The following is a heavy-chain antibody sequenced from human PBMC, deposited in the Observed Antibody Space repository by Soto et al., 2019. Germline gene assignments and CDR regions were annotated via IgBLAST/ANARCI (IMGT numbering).Heavy chain of an antibody. Sequence: QVQLVQSGAEVRKPGSSVKVSCKASGGTFSRHAISWVRQAPGQGLEWMGGIIPIFGTANYAQKFQGRVTITADESTSTAYMELSSLRSEDTAVYYCAMHYDSSGYPLGGDYWGQGTLVTVSS. V-gene: IGHV1-69*01. J-gene: IGHJ4*02. CDR2: IIPIFGTA. CDR1: GGTFSRHA. D-gene: IGHD3-22*01. CDR3: AMHYDSSGYPLGGDY.